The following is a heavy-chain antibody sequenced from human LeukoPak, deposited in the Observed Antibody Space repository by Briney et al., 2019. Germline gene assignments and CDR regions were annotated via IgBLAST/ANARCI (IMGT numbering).Heavy chain of an antibody. CDR1: GFTFSSYA. CDR3: AKGGFVIVPAARGGFDY. V-gene: IGHV3-23*01. Sequence: GGSLRLSCAASGFTFSSYAMNWVRQAPGKRLEWVSSISGSGDSTYHADFVKGRFTISRDNSKNALYVQMNSLRAEDTAVYYCAKGGFVIVPAARGGFDYWGQGSLVTVSS. D-gene: IGHD2-2*01. CDR2: ISGSGDST. J-gene: IGHJ4*02.